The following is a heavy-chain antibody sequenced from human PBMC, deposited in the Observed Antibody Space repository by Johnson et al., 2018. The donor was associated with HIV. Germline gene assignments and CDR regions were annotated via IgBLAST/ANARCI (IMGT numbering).Heavy chain of an antibody. CDR1: GFTFDDYG. V-gene: IGHV3-20*04. CDR2: INWSGGST. J-gene: IGHJ3*02. CDR3: AKWIWSSSLIDAFDI. Sequence: VQLVESGGGVVRPGESLRLSCAASGFTFDDYGMSWVRQAPGKGLEWVSGINWSGGSTHYTDSVKGRITISRDNSKNTLYLQMNSLRAKDTAVYYCAKWIWSSSLIDAFDIWGQGTMVTVSS. D-gene: IGHD6-13*01.